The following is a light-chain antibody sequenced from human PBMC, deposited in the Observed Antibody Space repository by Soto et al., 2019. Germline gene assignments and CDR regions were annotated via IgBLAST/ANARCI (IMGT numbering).Light chain of an antibody. V-gene: IGKV3-15*01. Sequence: EIVMTQSPATLSVSPGERATLSCSASQSVSSNLAWYQQKPGQAPRLLIYGASTRATGIPARFSGSGSGTEFTLTISSLQFEDFAVYYCQQYNNWPYVTFGQGTKVAIK. CDR3: QQYNNWPYVT. CDR1: QSVSSN. CDR2: GAS. J-gene: IGKJ1*01.